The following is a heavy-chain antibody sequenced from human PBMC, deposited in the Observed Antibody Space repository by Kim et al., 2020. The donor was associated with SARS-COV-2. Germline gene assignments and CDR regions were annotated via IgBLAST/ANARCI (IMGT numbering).Heavy chain of an antibody. CDR2: ISYDGRP. Sequence: GGSLRLSCAASGDTFSDYDLHWVRQPPGKGLEWVALISYDGRPKYADSVEGRFTISRANSNNMLFLQMNGLSAEDTAVYYCGTYSSSWRYLDDWGQGTLVTVSS. J-gene: IGHJ4*02. V-gene: IGHV3-30*03. D-gene: IGHD6-13*01. CDR3: GTYSSSWRYLDD. CDR1: GDTFSDYD.